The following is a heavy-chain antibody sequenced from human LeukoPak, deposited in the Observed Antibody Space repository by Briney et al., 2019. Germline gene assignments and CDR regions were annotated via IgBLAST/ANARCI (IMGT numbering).Heavy chain of an antibody. Sequence: GGSLRLSCAVSGFTVSSNYMSWVRQAPGKGLEWVSVIYSGGSTYYADSVKGRFTISRDNSKNTLYLQMNSLRAEDTAVYYCARASRTLWFDPWGQGTLVTVSS. D-gene: IGHD1-14*01. V-gene: IGHV3-53*01. CDR2: IYSGGST. CDR3: ARASRTLWFDP. CDR1: GFTVSSNY. J-gene: IGHJ5*02.